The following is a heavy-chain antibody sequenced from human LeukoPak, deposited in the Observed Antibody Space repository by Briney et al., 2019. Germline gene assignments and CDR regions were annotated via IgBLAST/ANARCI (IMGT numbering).Heavy chain of an antibody. CDR3: GRGGSLWIRYFDWFPDY. V-gene: IGHV4-59*01. D-gene: IGHD3-9*01. J-gene: IGHJ4*02. CDR2: IYYSGST. CDR1: GGSISSYY. Sequence: PSETLSLTCTVSGGSISSYYWSWIRQPPGKGLEWIGYIYYSGSTNYNPSLKSRVTISVDTSKNQFSLKLSSVTAADTAVYYFGRGGSLWIRYFDWFPDYWGQGTLVTVSS.